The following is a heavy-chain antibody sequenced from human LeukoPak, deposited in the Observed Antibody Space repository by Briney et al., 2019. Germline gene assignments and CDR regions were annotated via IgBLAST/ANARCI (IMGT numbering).Heavy chain of an antibody. J-gene: IGHJ4*03. Sequence: SETLSLTCAVYGGSFSTYYWSWIRQSPGKGLEWIAEINHRGDTNYNPSVKSRVTISVDTSKNQFSLKVTSLTAADTAVYYCARAPTISDTGYFDYWGQGTLVTVSS. V-gene: IGHV4-34*01. CDR3: ARAPTISDTGYFDY. CDR1: GGSFSTYY. D-gene: IGHD2-21*01. CDR2: INHRGDT.